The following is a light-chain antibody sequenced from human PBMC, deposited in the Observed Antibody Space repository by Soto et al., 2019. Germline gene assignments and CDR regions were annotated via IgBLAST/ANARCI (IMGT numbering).Light chain of an antibody. CDR2: HAS. J-gene: IGKJ1*01. CDR3: QQYGSSPRT. V-gene: IGKV3-20*01. CDR1: LNVNSY. Sequence: VLTQSPATLSLSPGERATLSCRASLNVNSYLAWYQQKPGQAPRLLIYHASARVTGIPDRFSGSGSGTDFTLTISRLEPEDFAVYYCQQYGSSPRTFGRGTKVDIK.